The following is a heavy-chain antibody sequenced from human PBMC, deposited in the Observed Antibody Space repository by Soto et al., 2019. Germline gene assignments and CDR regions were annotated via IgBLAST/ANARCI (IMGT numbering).Heavy chain of an antibody. CDR1: GFTFSSYG. V-gene: IGHV3-30*03. D-gene: IGHD3-16*01. CDR3: WGRERPWEDY. J-gene: IGHJ4*01. CDR2: ISYDGSNK. Sequence: QVQLVESGGGVVQPGRSLRLSCAASGFTFSSYGMHWVRQAPGKGLEWVAVISYDGSNKYYADSVKGRVTISRDNSKNTLYLQMNSLRAEDTGVYYCWGRERPWEDYWGHGTLFTVSS.